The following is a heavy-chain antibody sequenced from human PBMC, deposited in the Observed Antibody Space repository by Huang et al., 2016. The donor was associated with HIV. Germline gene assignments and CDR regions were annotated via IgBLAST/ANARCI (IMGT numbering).Heavy chain of an antibody. CDR3: AMGYGPFDF. V-gene: IGHV3-48*01. CDR2: ISRTGSAK. J-gene: IGHJ4*02. CDR1: GFTFRSYS. D-gene: IGHD5-18*01. Sequence: EVHLVESGGGLVQPGGSLGLSCAASGFTFRSYSMNWVRQTPGKGLEWVSYISRTGSAKYYADSVKDRFTISRDNANNSLYLQMNSLRAEDAGVYFCAMGYGPFDFWGQGTLVTVSS.